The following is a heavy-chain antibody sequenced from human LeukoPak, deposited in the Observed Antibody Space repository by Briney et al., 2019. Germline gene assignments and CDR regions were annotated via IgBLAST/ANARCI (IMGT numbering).Heavy chain of an antibody. D-gene: IGHD1-14*01. J-gene: IGHJ4*02. CDR2: ISSSSSYI. CDR3: AKGGAGRAPFDY. V-gene: IGHV3-21*01. CDR1: GFSFSSYT. Sequence: PGGSLRLSCAASGFSFSSYTINWVRQAPGKGLEWVSSISSSSSYIYYADSVKGRFTISRDNAKNSLYLQMNSLRAEDTAVYYCAKGGAGRAPFDYWGQGTLVTVSS.